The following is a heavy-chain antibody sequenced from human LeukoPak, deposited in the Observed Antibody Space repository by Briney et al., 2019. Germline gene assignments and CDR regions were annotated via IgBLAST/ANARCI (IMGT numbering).Heavy chain of an antibody. Sequence: SQTLSLTCAVSGGSISGGGYSWSWIRQPPGKGLEWIGYIYHSGSTYYNPSLKSRVTISVDRSKNQFSLKLSSVTAADTAVYYCARGGKVLWFGVYGMDVWGQGTTVTVSS. D-gene: IGHD3-10*01. CDR1: GGSISGGGYS. V-gene: IGHV4-30-2*01. CDR3: ARGGKVLWFGVYGMDV. CDR2: IYHSGST. J-gene: IGHJ6*02.